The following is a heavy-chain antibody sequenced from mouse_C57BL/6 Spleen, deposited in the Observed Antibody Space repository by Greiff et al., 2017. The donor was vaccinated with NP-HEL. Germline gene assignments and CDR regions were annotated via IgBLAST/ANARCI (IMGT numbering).Heavy chain of an antibody. Sequence: QVQLKQSGAEPVRPGASVTLSCKASGYTFTDYEMHWVKQTPVHGLEWIGAIDPETGGTAYNQKFKGKAILTADKSSSTAYMELRSLTSEDSAVYYCTRGRIYYFYFDVWGTGTTVTVSS. CDR2: IDPETGGT. V-gene: IGHV1-15*01. CDR1: GYTFTDYE. CDR3: TRGRIYYFYFDV. J-gene: IGHJ1*03. D-gene: IGHD1-1*01.